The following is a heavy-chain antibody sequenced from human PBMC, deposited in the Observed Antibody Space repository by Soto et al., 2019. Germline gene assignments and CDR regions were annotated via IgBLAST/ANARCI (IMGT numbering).Heavy chain of an antibody. CDR1: GFTFSNYG. V-gene: IGHV1-18*01. J-gene: IGHJ5*02. CDR3: ARPQHEILTDSYTNYFDP. CDR2: ISAYNGNT. Sequence: QVQLVQSGAEVKKPGASVKVSCKASGFTFSNYGITWLRQVPGQGLEWMGWISAYNGNTVHAQEYQGRLTMTTDTSTSTAYMELRSLRPDDTAVYYCARPQHEILTDSYTNYFDPWGQGTLVTVSS. D-gene: IGHD3-9*01.